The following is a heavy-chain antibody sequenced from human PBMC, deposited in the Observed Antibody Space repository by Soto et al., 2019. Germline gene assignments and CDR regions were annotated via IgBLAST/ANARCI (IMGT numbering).Heavy chain of an antibody. Sequence: PSETLSLTCAVYGGSFSGYYWSWIRQPPGKGLKWIGEINHSGSTNYNPSLKGRVTISVDTSKNQFSLKLSSVTAADTAVYYCARGPRITIFGVVIRDWFDPWGQGTLVTVSS. CDR1: GGSFSGYY. D-gene: IGHD3-3*01. J-gene: IGHJ5*02. V-gene: IGHV4-34*01. CDR2: INHSGST. CDR3: ARGPRITIFGVVIRDWFDP.